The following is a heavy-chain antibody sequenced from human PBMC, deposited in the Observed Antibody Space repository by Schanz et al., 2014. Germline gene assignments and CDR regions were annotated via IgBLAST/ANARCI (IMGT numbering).Heavy chain of an antibody. Sequence: QVQLVQSGAEVKKPGASVKVSCKASGYTFTSHGISWVRQAPGQGLEWMGWITAYNGDTNYALKLQGRVTMTTDTSTGAAYMERRSLRSDDTALYYCTRGGYSYALSAFDIWGQGTMVTVSS. J-gene: IGHJ3*02. CDR1: GYTFTSHG. V-gene: IGHV1-18*01. CDR2: ITAYNGDT. D-gene: IGHD5-18*01. CDR3: TRGGYSYALSAFDI.